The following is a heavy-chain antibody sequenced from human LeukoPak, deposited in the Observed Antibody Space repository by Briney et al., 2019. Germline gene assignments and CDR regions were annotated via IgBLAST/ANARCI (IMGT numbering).Heavy chain of an antibody. D-gene: IGHD3-10*01. CDR2: ISSSSSTI. V-gene: IGHV3-48*02. CDR1: GFTFSSYS. CDR3: ARDLGSGSYPYYYGMDV. Sequence: GGSLRLSCAASGFTFSSYSMNWVRQAPGKGLEWVSYISSSSSTIYYADSVKGRFTISRDNAKNSLYLQMNGLRDEDTAVHYCARDLGSGSYPYYYGMDVWGQGTTVTVSS. J-gene: IGHJ6*02.